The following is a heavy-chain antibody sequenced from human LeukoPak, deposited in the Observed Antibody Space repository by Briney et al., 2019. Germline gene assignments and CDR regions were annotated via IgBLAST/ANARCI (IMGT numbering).Heavy chain of an antibody. V-gene: IGHV3-23*01. D-gene: IGHD6-25*01. CDR1: GFIFSSYA. CDR3: AKDWVSGAAAAGNYFDY. J-gene: IGHJ4*02. CDR2: ISGSGGST. Sequence: GGSLRLSCAASGFIFSSYAMSWVRQAPGKGLEWVSVISGSGGSTYYADSVKGRFGISRDNSKDTLFLQMNNLRAEDTAVYHCAKDWVSGAAAAGNYFDYWGQGILVTVSS.